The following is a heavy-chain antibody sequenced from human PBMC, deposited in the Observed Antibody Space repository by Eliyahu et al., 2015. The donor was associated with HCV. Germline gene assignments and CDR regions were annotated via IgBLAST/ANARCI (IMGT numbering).Heavy chain of an antibody. D-gene: IGHD6-25*01. Sequence: QVQLVESGGGVVQPXGSLRLSCATSGFTFSNYGMXWVRQAPGKGLEWVAFIYFDGSNKLYGDSVKGRFTISRDNSKNTVYLQMNSLRAEDTAVYYCVTDGSGFYYYQFDSWGQGTLVIVSS. CDR1: GFTFSNYG. CDR2: IYFDGSNK. V-gene: IGHV3-30*02. CDR3: VTDGSGFYYYQFDS. J-gene: IGHJ4*02.